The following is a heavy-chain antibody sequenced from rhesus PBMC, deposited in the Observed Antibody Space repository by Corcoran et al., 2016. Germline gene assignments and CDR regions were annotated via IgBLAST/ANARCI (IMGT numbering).Heavy chain of an antibody. Sequence: QVTLKESGPALVKPTQTLTLTCTFSGFSVSTSGTGVGWIRQPPGKALEWLASIYWNDSKYYSTSLKSRLTISKDTSKNQVVLTMTNMDPVDTATYYCARVRGTWSLYRFDVWGPGVLVTVSS. V-gene: IGHV2-95*01. CDR1: GFSVSTSGTG. J-gene: IGHJ5-1*01. D-gene: IGHD6-13*01. CDR2: IYWNDSK. CDR3: ARVRGTWSLYRFDV.